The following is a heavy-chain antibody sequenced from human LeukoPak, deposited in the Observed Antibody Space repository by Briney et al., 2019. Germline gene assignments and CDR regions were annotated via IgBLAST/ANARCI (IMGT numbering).Heavy chain of an antibody. D-gene: IGHD6-19*01. V-gene: IGHV3-33*06. Sequence: PGRSLRLSCAASGFTFSSYGMHWVRQAPGKGLEWVAVIWYDGSNKYYADSVKGRFTISRDNSKNTLYLQMNSLRAEDTAVYYCAKDTAVAGYYYYYSMDVWGKGTTVTVSS. CDR2: IWYDGSNK. CDR3: AKDTAVAGYYYYYSMDV. J-gene: IGHJ6*03. CDR1: GFTFSSYG.